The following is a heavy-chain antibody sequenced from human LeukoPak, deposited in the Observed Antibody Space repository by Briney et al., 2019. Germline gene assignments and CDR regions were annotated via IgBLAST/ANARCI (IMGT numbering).Heavy chain of an antibody. CDR2: IHHSGST. CDR1: GNSISSDYY. V-gene: IGHV4-38-2*02. J-gene: IGHJ4*02. D-gene: IGHD3-9*01. CDR3: ARRDYDILTGYQTLFDY. Sequence: SETLSLTCTVSGNSISSDYYWGWIRQPPGEGLEWIGTIHHSGSTYYNPSLKSRVTMSVDTSQSQFFLKVSSVTAADTAVYYCARRDYDILTGYQTLFDYWGQGTLVTVSS.